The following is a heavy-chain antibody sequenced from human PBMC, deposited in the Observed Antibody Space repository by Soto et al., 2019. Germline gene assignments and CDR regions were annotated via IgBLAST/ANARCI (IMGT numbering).Heavy chain of an antibody. V-gene: IGHV3-30-3*01. CDR3: ARDLASTIVVLQGPKDIDY. J-gene: IGHJ4*02. CDR2: ISYDGSNK. Sequence: GGSLRLSCAASGFTFSSYAMHWVRQAPGKGLEWVAVISYDGSNKYYADSVKGRFTISRDNSKNTLYLQMNSLRAEDTAVYYCARDLASTIVVLQGPKDIDYWGQGTRVTVSS. CDR1: GFTFSSYA. D-gene: IGHD3-22*01.